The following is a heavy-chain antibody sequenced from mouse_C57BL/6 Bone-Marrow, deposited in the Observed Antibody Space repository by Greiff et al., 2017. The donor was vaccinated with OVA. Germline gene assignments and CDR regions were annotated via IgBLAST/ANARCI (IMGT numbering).Heavy chain of an antibody. CDR1: GYTFTSYW. CDR2: IYPSDSET. D-gene: IGHD2-12*01. Sequence: VQLQQPGAELVRPGSSVKLSCKASGYTFTSYWMDWVKQRPGQGLEWIGNIYPSDSETHYNQKFKDKATLTVDKSSSTAYMQLSSLTSEDSAVYYCALLYAMDYWGQGTSVTVSS. J-gene: IGHJ4*01. V-gene: IGHV1-61*01. CDR3: ALLYAMDY.